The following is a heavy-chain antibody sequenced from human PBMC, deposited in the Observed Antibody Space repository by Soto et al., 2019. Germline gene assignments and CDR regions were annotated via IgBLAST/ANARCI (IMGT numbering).Heavy chain of an antibody. D-gene: IGHD3-22*01. CDR2: INPSGGST. CDR1: GYTFTTYY. V-gene: IGHV1-46*01. J-gene: IGHJ4*02. CDR3: ARGGLYYDSRGYFDY. Sequence: ASVKVFCKASGYTFTTYYMHWVLQAPGQGLEWMGVINPSGGSTSYAQNFQGRVTMTRDTSASTVYMELSSLRSEDTAVYYCARGGLYYDSRGYFDYWGQGTLVTVSS.